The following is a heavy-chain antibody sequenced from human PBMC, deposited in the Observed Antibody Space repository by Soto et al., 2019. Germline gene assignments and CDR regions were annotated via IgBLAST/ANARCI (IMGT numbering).Heavy chain of an antibody. CDR2: ISYHGSNK. CDR1: GFTFSSYG. V-gene: IGHV3-30*18. Sequence: QVQLVESGGGVVQPGRSLTLSCAASGFTFSSYGMHWVRQAPGKGLEWVAVISYHGSNKYYADSVKGRFTISRDNSKNALYLQMNSLRTEDTAVYYCAKDRGGIDYWGQGTLVTVSS. CDR3: AKDRGGIDY. J-gene: IGHJ4*02. D-gene: IGHD3-16*01.